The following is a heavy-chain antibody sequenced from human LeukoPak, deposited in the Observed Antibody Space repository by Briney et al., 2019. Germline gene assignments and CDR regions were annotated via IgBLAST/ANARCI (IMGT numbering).Heavy chain of an antibody. CDR3: ARERASNNFNNWLDP. J-gene: IGHJ5*02. CDR1: GESFSDYY. V-gene: IGHV4-34*01. Sequence: SETLSLTCAVYGESFSDYYWSWIRQPPGKGLEWIGDINHSGSANYNPSLKSRVTISVDKSVRQFFLKISPVIVADTAIYYCARERASNNFNNWLDPWGPGTLVTVSS. CDR2: INHSGSA. D-gene: IGHD1-20*01.